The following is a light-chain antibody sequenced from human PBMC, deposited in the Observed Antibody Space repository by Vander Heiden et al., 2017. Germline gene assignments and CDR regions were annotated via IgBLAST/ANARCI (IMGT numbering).Light chain of an antibody. Sequence: QSDLNQPASASGSPGQSITISCTGTSSDIGSYDLVSWYQQHPGKAPKLMIYECSKRPSGVSDRFSGSKSGNTASLTISGLQAEDEADYYCCSYAGSRTFVLFGGGTKLTVL. CDR1: SSDIGSYDL. J-gene: IGLJ2*01. CDR3: CSYAGSRTFVL. V-gene: IGLV2-23*03. CDR2: ECS.